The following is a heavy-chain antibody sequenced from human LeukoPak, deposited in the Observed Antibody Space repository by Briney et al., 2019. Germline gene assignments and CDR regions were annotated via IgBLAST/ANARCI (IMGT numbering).Heavy chain of an antibody. CDR2: ISNSGVYR. CDR3: ARISQSGIAVGGIDF. Sequence: GGSLRLSCAASGFTFRTSSLNWVRQAPGKGLEWVASISNSGVYRFFADSLKGRPTISRDNAKNSLFLQMDNLRAEDTAVYYCARISQSGIAVGGIDFWGQGTLVTVSS. V-gene: IGHV3-21*01. D-gene: IGHD6-19*01. CDR1: GFTFRTSS. J-gene: IGHJ4*02.